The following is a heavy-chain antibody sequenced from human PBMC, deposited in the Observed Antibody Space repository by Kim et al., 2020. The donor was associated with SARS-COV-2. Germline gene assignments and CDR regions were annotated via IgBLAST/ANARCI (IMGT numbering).Heavy chain of an antibody. Sequence: GGSLRLSCAASGFTFSSYWMSWVRQAPGKGLEWVANIKQDGSEKYYVDSVKGRFTISRDNAKNSLYLQMNSLRAEDTAVYYCAREHCSSTSCSRFDPWGQGTLVTVSS. D-gene: IGHD2-2*01. CDR2: IKQDGSEK. J-gene: IGHJ5*02. V-gene: IGHV3-7*03. CDR1: GFTFSSYW. CDR3: AREHCSSTSCSRFDP.